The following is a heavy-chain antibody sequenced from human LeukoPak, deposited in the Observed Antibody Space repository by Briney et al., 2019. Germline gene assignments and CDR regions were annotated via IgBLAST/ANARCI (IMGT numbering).Heavy chain of an antibody. J-gene: IGHJ4*02. D-gene: IGHD6-13*01. Sequence: GASLRLSCAASGFTSSSYAMGWVRQAPGKGLEWVSAISGSAGSTYYADSLRGRFTISRDNSKNTLFLQMNSLRADDTAIYYCAKVVLAAAMNWGQGTLVTVSS. V-gene: IGHV3-23*01. CDR1: GFTSSSYA. CDR3: AKVVLAAAMN. CDR2: ISGSAGST.